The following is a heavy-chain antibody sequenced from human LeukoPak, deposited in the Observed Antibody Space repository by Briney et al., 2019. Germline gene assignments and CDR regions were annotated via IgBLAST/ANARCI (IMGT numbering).Heavy chain of an antibody. CDR3: AKYPRLRYFDWLLSFFDY. D-gene: IGHD3-9*01. J-gene: IGHJ4*02. CDR2: INWNGGST. Sequence: GGSLRLSCAASGFTFDDYGMSWVRQAPGEGLEWVSGINWNGGSTGYADSVKGRFTISRDNSKNTLYLQMDSLRAEDTAVYYCAKYPRLRYFDWLLSFFDYWGQGTLVTVSS. CDR1: GFTFDDYG. V-gene: IGHV3-20*04.